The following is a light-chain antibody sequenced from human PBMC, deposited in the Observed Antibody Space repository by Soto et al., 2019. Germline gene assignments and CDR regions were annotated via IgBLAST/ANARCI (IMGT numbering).Light chain of an antibody. CDR3: NSYAGSNNLV. CDR1: SSDVGGYNY. CDR2: EVS. Sequence: QSALTQPPSASGSPGQSVTISCTGTSSDVGGYNYVSWYQQHPGKAPKLMIYEVSERPSGVSDRFSGSKSGNTASLTVSGLQADDEADYYCNSYAGSNNLVFGGGTKVTVL. V-gene: IGLV2-8*01. J-gene: IGLJ3*02.